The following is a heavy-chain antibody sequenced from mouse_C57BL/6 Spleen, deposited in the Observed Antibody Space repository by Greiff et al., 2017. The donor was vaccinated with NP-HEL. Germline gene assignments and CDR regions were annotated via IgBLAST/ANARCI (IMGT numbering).Heavy chain of an antibody. CDR1: GFTFSDYY. Sequence: EVQLVESEGGLVQPGSSMKLSCTASGFTFSDYYMAWVRQVPEKGLEWVANINYDGSSTYYLDSLKSRFIISRDNAKNILYLQMSSLKSEDTATYYCARGAMGGAMDYWGQGTSVTVSS. CDR2: INYDGSST. CDR3: ARGAMGGAMDY. V-gene: IGHV5-16*01. D-gene: IGHD1-1*02. J-gene: IGHJ4*01.